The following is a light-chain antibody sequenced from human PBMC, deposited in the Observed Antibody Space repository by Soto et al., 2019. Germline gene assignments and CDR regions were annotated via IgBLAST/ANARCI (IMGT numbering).Light chain of an antibody. J-gene: IGKJ1*01. CDR2: DAS. Sequence: EIVLTQSPATLSLSPGERATLSCRASQSVSSYLAWYQQKPGQAPRLLIYDASNRATGIPARYIGSGSGTHFTLTISSRELEDFAVYYCQQRSNWPPTFGQGTKVDIK. CDR1: QSVSSY. V-gene: IGKV3-11*01. CDR3: QQRSNWPPT.